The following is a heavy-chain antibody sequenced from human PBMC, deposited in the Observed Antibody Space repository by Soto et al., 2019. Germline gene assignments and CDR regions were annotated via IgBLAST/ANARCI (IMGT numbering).Heavy chain of an antibody. CDR3: ARDGYCSGGSCYSVPVFDY. V-gene: IGHV3-33*01. J-gene: IGHJ4*02. Sequence: QVQLVESGGGVVQPGRSLRLSCAASGFTFSSYGMHWVRQAPGKGLEWVAVTWYDGSNKYYADSVKGRFTISRDNSKNALYLQMNSLSAEDTAVYYFARDGYCSGGSCYSVPVFDYWGQGTLVTVSS. CDR1: GFTFSSYG. CDR2: TWYDGSNK. D-gene: IGHD2-15*01.